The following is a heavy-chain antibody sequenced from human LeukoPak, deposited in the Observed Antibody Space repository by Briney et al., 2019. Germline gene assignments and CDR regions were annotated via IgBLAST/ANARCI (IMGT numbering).Heavy chain of an antibody. CDR2: IKQDGSEK. J-gene: IGHJ6*02. D-gene: IGHD4-17*01. Sequence: GGSLRLSCAASGFTFSSYWMSWVRQAPGKGLEWVANIKQDGSEKYYVDSVKGRFTISRDNAKNSLYLQVNSLRAEDTAVYYCAGTVTNYYYYYGMDVWGQGTTVTVSS. V-gene: IGHV3-7*01. CDR1: GFTFSSYW. CDR3: AGTVTNYYYYYGMDV.